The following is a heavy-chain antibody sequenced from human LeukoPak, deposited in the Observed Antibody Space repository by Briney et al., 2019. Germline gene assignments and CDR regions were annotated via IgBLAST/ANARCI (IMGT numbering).Heavy chain of an antibody. V-gene: IGHV5-51*01. CDR1: GYSFTSYW. CDR3: ARQRGYQLQTSFYWYFDL. CDR2: IYPGDSDT. J-gene: IGHJ2*01. Sequence: TGESLKIPCKGSGYSFTSYWIGWVRQMPGKGLEWMGIIYPGDSDTRYSPSFQGQVTISADKSISTAYLQWSSLKASDTAMYYCARQRGYQLQTSFYWYFDLWGRGTLVTVSS. D-gene: IGHD2-2*01.